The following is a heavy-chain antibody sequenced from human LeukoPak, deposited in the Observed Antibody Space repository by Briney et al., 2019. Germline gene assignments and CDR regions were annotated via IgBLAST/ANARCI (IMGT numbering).Heavy chain of an antibody. CDR3: ARDHDSSGYYPLGWFDP. CDR1: GYTFTGYY. J-gene: IGHJ5*02. Sequence: ASVKVSCKASGYTFTGYYMHWVRQAPGQGLEWMGWINPNSGGTNYAQKFQGRVTMTRDTSISTAYMELSRLRSDDTAVYYCARDHDSSGYYPLGWFDPWGQGTLVTVSS. D-gene: IGHD3-22*01. V-gene: IGHV1-2*02. CDR2: INPNSGGT.